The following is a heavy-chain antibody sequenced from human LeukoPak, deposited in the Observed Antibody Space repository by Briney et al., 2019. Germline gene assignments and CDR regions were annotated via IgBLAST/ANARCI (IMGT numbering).Heavy chain of an antibody. Sequence: SQTLSLTCTVSGGSISSGGYYWSWIRQHPGKGLEWIGYIYYSGSTYYNPSLKSQVTISVDTSKNQFSLKLSSVTAADTAVYYCAREWTYYYGSGSYDAFDIWGQGTMVTVSS. V-gene: IGHV4-31*01. J-gene: IGHJ3*02. CDR2: IYYSGST. CDR3: AREWTYYYGSGSYDAFDI. D-gene: IGHD3-10*01. CDR1: GGSISSGGYY.